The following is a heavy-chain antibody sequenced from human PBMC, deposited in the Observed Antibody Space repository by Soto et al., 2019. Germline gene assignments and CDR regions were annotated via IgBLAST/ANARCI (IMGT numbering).Heavy chain of an antibody. V-gene: IGHV4-31*01. J-gene: IGHJ4*02. CDR1: GGAISSFNYY. CDR2: IDYSGST. Sequence: QVQLQESGPGLVKPSQTLSLRCTVSGGAISSFNYYWSWFRQDPGKGLEWIGYIDYSGSTSYKPCLKRLITISTDTTQNDLYLKQKYVTAADTDVYYCARGHDSSGYFVPCYFDIWGQGTLVTVSS. D-gene: IGHD3-22*01. CDR3: ARGHDSSGYFVPCYFDI.